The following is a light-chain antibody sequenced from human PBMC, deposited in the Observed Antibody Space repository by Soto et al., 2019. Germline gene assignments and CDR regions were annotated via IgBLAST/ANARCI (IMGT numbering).Light chain of an antibody. Sequence: EIVMTQSPANLSVSPGERATISCRASQSVSSDLAWYQQKPGQAPRLLIYGASTRATGIPARFSGGGSWTEFTLTISSLQSEDFAVYYCQQYNNWPPWTFGQGTKVDIK. CDR1: QSVSSD. CDR2: GAS. V-gene: IGKV3-15*01. CDR3: QQYNNWPPWT. J-gene: IGKJ1*01.